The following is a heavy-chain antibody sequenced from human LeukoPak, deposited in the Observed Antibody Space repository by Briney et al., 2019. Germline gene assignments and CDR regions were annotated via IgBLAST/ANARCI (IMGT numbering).Heavy chain of an antibody. D-gene: IGHD1-14*01. J-gene: IGHJ3*02. CDR3: ARDKIPTGDAFDI. Sequence: ASVKVSCKASGGTFSSYAFSWVRQAPGQGLECMGGIIPIFGTANYAQKFQGRVTITADESTSTAYMELSSLRSEDTAVYYCARDKIPTGDAFDIWGQGTMVTVSS. V-gene: IGHV1-69*13. CDR2: IIPIFGTA. CDR1: GGTFSSYA.